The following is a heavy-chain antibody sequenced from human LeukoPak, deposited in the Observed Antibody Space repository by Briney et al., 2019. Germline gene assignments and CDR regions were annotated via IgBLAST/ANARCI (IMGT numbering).Heavy chain of an antibody. Sequence: SETLSLTCTVSGVSISTYYWSWIRQAPGKGLEWIGYIFYGGSTNYNPSLKGRVTISVDTSKNQFSLKLSSVTAADTAVYDCARQNMVRGVNWFDPWGQGTLVTVSS. CDR2: IFYGGST. CDR1: GVSISTYY. J-gene: IGHJ5*02. CDR3: ARQNMVRGVNWFDP. D-gene: IGHD3-10*01. V-gene: IGHV4-59*08.